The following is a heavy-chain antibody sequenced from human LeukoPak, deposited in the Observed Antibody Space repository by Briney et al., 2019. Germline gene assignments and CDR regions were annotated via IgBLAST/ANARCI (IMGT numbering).Heavy chain of an antibody. CDR2: FDPEDGET. J-gene: IGHJ4*02. CDR1: GYTLTELS. CDR3: ATDIVVVPAASFDY. Sequence: GASVKVSCKVSGYTLTELSMHWVRQAPGKGLEWMGGFDPEDGETIYAQKFQGRVTMTEDTPTDTAYMELSSLRSEDTAVYYCATDIVVVPAASFDYWGQGTLVTVSS. V-gene: IGHV1-24*01. D-gene: IGHD2-2*01.